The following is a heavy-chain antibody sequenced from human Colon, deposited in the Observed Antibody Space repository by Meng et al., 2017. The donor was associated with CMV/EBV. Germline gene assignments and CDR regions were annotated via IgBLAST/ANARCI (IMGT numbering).Heavy chain of an antibody. CDR1: GFSFSNTW. CDR2: INEDGSEI. J-gene: IGHJ4*02. V-gene: IGHV3-7*01. Sequence: GGSLRLSCAASGFSFSNTWMTWVRHIPGKGLQWVANINEDGSEIFYVDSVKGRFTVSRDNAKDSIYLRMNNLRVEDSAVYYCARDQGRYTNYVYYWGQGTVVTVSS. D-gene: IGHD5-18*01. CDR3: ARDQGRYTNYVYY.